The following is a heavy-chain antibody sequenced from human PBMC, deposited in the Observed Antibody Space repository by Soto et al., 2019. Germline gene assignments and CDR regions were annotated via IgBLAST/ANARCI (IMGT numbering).Heavy chain of an antibody. V-gene: IGHV4-34*01. J-gene: IGHJ6*02. CDR1: GGSFSGSY. CDR3: ARGHIGHYYYYGMDV. D-gene: IGHD3-3*01. CDR2: INHSGST. Sequence: SETLSLTCAVYGGSFSGSYWSWIRQPPGKGLEWIGEINHSGSTNYNPSLKSRVTISVDTSKNQFSLKLSSVTAADTAVYYCARGHIGHYYYYGMDVWGQGTTVTVSS.